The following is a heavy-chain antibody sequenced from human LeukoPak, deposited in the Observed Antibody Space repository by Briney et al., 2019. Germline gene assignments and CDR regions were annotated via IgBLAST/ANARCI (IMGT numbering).Heavy chain of an antibody. CDR3: ARGGGYTGAFDI. D-gene: IGHD5-12*01. Sequence: SETLSLTCAVYGGSFSGYYWSWIRQPPGKGLEWIGEINHSGSTNYNPSLKSRVTISVDTSKNQFSLKLSSVTAADTAVYYCARGGGYTGAFDIWGQGTMVTVSS. J-gene: IGHJ3*02. CDR2: INHSGST. V-gene: IGHV4-34*01. CDR1: GGSFSGYY.